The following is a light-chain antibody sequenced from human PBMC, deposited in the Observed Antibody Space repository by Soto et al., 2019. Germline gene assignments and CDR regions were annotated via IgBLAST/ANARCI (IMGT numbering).Light chain of an antibody. CDR1: SSDVGRNY. CDR2: RND. V-gene: IGLV1-47*01. CDR3: AAWDDSLSAWV. J-gene: IGLJ3*02. Sequence: QSVLTQAPSASATPGQRVIISCSGSSSDVGRNYVHWYQRFPGTAPKLLIYRNDERPSGVPDRFSGSKSGTSASLAISGLRSEDEADYYCAAWDDSLSAWVFGGGTKLTVL.